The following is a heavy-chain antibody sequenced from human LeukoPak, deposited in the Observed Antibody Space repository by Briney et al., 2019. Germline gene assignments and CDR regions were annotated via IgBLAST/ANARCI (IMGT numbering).Heavy chain of an antibody. CDR2: INPTGDST. Sequence: ASVKVSCKASGYTFSSYYMHWVRQAPGQGLEWVGLINPTGDSTNYAQNFRGRVTMTRDTSTSTVYMDLSSLRSEDTAVYYCARGWFGEYAFDIWGQGTMVTVSS. V-gene: IGHV1-46*01. D-gene: IGHD3-10*01. CDR1: GYTFSSYY. J-gene: IGHJ3*02. CDR3: ARGWFGEYAFDI.